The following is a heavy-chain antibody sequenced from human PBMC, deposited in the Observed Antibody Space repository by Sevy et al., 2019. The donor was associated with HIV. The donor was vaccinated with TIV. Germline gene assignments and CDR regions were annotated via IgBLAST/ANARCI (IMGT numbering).Heavy chain of an antibody. CDR2: ISDSSNYI. J-gene: IGHJ3*01. CDR1: GFNFDSYT. Sequence: GGSLRLSCAASGFNFDSYTMNWVRQAPGQGLEWVSSISDSSNYIYYADSLKGRFTISRDNAKNSVYLQMHSLRVDDTAVYFCARPYGSGSWEAFDVWGQGTVVTVSS. CDR3: ARPYGSGSWEAFDV. D-gene: IGHD3-10*01. V-gene: IGHV3-21*01.